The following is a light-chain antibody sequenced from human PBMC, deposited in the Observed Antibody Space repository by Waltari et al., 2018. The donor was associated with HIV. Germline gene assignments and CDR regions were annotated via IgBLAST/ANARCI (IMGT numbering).Light chain of an antibody. Sequence: SGLTQPPSVSAAPGKKVTIPCPGSNSNIGNNLIYWYQKVPGPAPKLLIYDNNKRPSGISDRFSGSKSGTSGTLGISGLQTGDEADYYCATWDSSLSAGVFGGGTKVTVL. J-gene: IGLJ2*01. CDR3: ATWDSSLSAGV. CDR2: DNN. V-gene: IGLV1-51*01. CDR1: NSNIGNNL.